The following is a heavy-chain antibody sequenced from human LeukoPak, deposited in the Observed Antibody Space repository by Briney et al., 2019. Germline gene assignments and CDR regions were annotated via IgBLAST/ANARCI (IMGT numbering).Heavy chain of an antibody. CDR2: ISYDGSNK. CDR3: ARDRIYYYDSSGSPYYYYGMDV. CDR1: GFTFSSYA. V-gene: IGHV3-30-3*01. Sequence: GGSLRLSCAASGFTFSSYAMHWVRQAPGKGLEWVAVISYDGSNKYYADSVKGRFTISRDNSKNTLYLQMNSLRSEDTAVYYCARDRIYYYDSSGSPYYYYGMDVWGQGTTVTVSS. D-gene: IGHD3-22*01. J-gene: IGHJ6*02.